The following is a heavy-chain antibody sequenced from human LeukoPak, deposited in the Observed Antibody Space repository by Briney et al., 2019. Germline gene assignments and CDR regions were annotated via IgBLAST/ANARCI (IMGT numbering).Heavy chain of an antibody. CDR2: IRYDGSNK. D-gene: IGHD6-13*01. J-gene: IGHJ1*01. V-gene: IGHV3-30*02. Sequence: GGSLRLSCAASGFTFSRYGIHWVRQAPGKGLEWVAFIRYDGSNKYYADSVKGRFTISRDNSKNTLYLQMNSLRAEDTAVYYCARGEVEQQLVNPKYFQHWGQGTLVTVSS. CDR1: GFTFSRYG. CDR3: ARGEVEQQLVNPKYFQH.